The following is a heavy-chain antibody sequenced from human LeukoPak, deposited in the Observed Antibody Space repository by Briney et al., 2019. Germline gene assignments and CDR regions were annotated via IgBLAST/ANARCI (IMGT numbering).Heavy chain of an antibody. V-gene: IGHV4-34*01. CDR3: ARELGDFWSSRYFYYYMDV. D-gene: IGHD3-3*01. J-gene: IGHJ6*03. CDR1: GGSFSGYY. CDR2: INHSGST. Sequence: SETLSLTCAVFGGSFSGYYWSWIRQPPGKGLEWIGEINHSGSTNYNPSLKSRVTISVDTSKNQFSLKLSSVTAADTAVYYCARELGDFWSSRYFYYYMDVWGKGTTVTVSS.